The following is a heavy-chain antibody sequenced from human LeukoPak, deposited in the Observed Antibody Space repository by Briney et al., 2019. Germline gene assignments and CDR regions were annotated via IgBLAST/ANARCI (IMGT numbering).Heavy chain of an antibody. D-gene: IGHD3-3*01. CDR2: ISSSSSYM. V-gene: IGHV3-21*04. Sequence: GGSLRLSCAASGFTFSSYSMNWVRQAPGKGLEWVSSISSSSSYMYYADSVKGRFTISRDNAKNSLYLQMNSLRAEDTAVYYCARNYDFWSGYFDWYFDLWGRGTLVTVSS. J-gene: IGHJ2*01. CDR3: ARNYDFWSGYFDWYFDL. CDR1: GFTFSSYS.